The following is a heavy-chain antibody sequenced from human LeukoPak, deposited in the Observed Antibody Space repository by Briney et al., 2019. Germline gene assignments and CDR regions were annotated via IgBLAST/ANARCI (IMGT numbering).Heavy chain of an antibody. CDR2: IYYSGST. D-gene: IGHD3-10*01. CDR3: ARGLWFGEFNWFDP. J-gene: IGHJ5*02. Sequence: SETLSLTCTVSGGSISSSSYYWGWIRQPPGKGLEWIGSIYYSGSTNYNPSLKSRVTISVDTSKNQFSLKLSSVTAADTAVYYCARGLWFGEFNWFDPWGQGTLVTVSS. V-gene: IGHV4-39*07. CDR1: GGSISSSSYY.